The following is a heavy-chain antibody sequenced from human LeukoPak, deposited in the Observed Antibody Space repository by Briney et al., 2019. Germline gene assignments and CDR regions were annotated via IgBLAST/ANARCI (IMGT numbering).Heavy chain of an antibody. V-gene: IGHV3-53*04. CDR3: ARVDTTLSYKLDY. Sequence: GGSLRLSCAASAFTVSSNCMIWVRQPPGKGLEWVSVICSAGSTYNADSVKGRFTISRHNSKSTVYVQMDNLRPEDTAVYYCARVDTTLSYKLDYWGQGTLVTVSS. CDR1: AFTVSSNC. CDR2: ICSAGST. D-gene: IGHD1-1*01. J-gene: IGHJ4*02.